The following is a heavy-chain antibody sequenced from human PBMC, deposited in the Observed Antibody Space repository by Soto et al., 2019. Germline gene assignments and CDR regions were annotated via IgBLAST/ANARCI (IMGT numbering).Heavy chain of an antibody. Sequence: QVQLVESGGGVVQPGRSLRLSCAASGFTFSNFGMHWVRQAPGKGLEWVAVISSDGSDKYYLDSVKGRFTISRDNSKNTLFLQMNSLRVEDTAVYYCAKGSEVARQELDYWGQRTLVTVS. CDR3: AKGSEVARQELDY. J-gene: IGHJ4*02. V-gene: IGHV3-30*18. CDR2: ISSDGSDK. CDR1: GFTFSNFG. D-gene: IGHD2-15*01.